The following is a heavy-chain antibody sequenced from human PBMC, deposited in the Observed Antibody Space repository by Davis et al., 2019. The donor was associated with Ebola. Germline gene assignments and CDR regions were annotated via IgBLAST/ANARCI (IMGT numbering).Heavy chain of an antibody. Sequence: GESLKISCAASGFTFSSYAMSWVRQAPGKGLEWVSAISGSGGSTYYADSVKGRFTISRDNAKNSLYLQMNSLRAEDTAVYYCARDRAYDILTGSGYYGMDVWGQGTTVTVSS. CDR2: ISGSGGST. J-gene: IGHJ6*02. CDR3: ARDRAYDILTGSGYYGMDV. D-gene: IGHD3-9*01. CDR1: GFTFSSYA. V-gene: IGHV3-23*01.